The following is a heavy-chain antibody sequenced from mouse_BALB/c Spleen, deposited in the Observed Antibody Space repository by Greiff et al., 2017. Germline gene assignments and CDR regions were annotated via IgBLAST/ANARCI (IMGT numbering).Heavy chain of an antibody. CDR1: GFTFSSFG. CDR2: ISSGSSTI. Sequence: EVHLVESGGGLVQPGGSRKLSCAASGFTFSSFGMHWVRQAPEKGLEWVAYISSGSSTIYYADTVKGRFTISRDNPKNTLFLQMTSLRSEDTAMYYCARDYYGNYGWFAYWGQGTLVTVSA. CDR3: ARDYYGNYGWFAY. V-gene: IGHV5-17*02. D-gene: IGHD2-1*01. J-gene: IGHJ3*01.